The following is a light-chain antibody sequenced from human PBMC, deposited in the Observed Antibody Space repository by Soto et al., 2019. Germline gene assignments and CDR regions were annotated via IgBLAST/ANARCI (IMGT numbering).Light chain of an antibody. Sequence: DIQMTQSPSTLSGSVGDRITITCRASQSVSRRLAWYQQKQGKAPKLLIYDASSLESGVPSRFSGRVSGTECTLTISSLKKDDGSTYYCHTYNSYPRTFGQGTKVDIK. CDR1: QSVSRR. CDR2: DAS. J-gene: IGKJ1*01. CDR3: HTYNSYPRT. V-gene: IGKV1-5*01.